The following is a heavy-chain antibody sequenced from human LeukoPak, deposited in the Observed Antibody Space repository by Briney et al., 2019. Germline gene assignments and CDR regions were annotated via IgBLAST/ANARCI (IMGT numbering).Heavy chain of an antibody. J-gene: IGHJ4*02. D-gene: IGHD5-18*01. Sequence: PGGSLRLSCAASGFTFSSYSMNWVRQAPGRGLEWVSYISSSSSTIYYADSVKGRFTISRDNAKNSLYLQMNSLRAEDTAVYYCAREDTAMVMRYWAQGTLVTVSS. CDR3: AREDTAMVMRY. V-gene: IGHV3-48*01. CDR2: ISSSSSTI. CDR1: GFTFSSYS.